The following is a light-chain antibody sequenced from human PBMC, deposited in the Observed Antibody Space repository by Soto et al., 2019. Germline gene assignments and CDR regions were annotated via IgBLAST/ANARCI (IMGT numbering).Light chain of an antibody. Sequence: QSVLTQPASVSGSPGQSITISCTGTSSDVGSYNLVSWYQQHPGKAPKLMIYEVSKRPSGVSNRFSGSKSGNTASLTISGLQAEDEADYYCSSYTSINSYVFGTGTKVTVL. J-gene: IGLJ1*01. V-gene: IGLV2-14*02. CDR1: SSDVGSYNL. CDR2: EVS. CDR3: SSYTSINSYV.